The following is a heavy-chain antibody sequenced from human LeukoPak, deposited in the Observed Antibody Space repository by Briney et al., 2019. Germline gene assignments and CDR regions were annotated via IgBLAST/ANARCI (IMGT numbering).Heavy chain of an antibody. CDR3: ARSGIAVAGTPPDYYYYYGMDV. Sequence: SETLSLTCTVSGGSISSYYWSWIRQPPGKGLEWIGYIYYSGSTNYNPSLTSRVTISVDTSKDQFSLKLSSVTAADTAVYYCARSGIAVAGTPPDYYYYYGMDVWGQGTTVTVSS. CDR1: GGSISSYY. CDR2: IYYSGST. J-gene: IGHJ6*02. V-gene: IGHV4-59*08. D-gene: IGHD6-19*01.